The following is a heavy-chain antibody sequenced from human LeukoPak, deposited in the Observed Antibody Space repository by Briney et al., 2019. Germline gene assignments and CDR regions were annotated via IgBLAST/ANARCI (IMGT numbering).Heavy chain of an antibody. D-gene: IGHD1-26*01. CDR1: GYSFTSHY. CDR3: AREVELLRTFDY. CDR2: INPRGTAT. J-gene: IGHJ4*02. Sequence: ASVKVSCKASGYSFTSHYMHWVRQAPGQGLEWMGLINPRGTATRYAESFQGRLTLTRDLSTSTDYMELSSLRSDDTAVYFCAREVELLRTFDYWGQGTLVTVSS. V-gene: IGHV1-46*01.